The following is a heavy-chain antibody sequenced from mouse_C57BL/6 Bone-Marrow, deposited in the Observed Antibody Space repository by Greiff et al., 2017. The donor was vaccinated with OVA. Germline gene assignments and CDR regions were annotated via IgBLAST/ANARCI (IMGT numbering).Heavy chain of an antibody. Sequence: VKLMESGPGIVQPSQTLSLTCSFSGFSLSTSGMGVCWIRPPPGQGLDWLAHIYWDDDKRDNPFLKSQLTISNDTSRNQVFLKLTSVDTAATATYYCARSLFGDWGQGPTLTVSS. CDR1: GFSLSTSGMG. CDR3: ARSLFGD. J-gene: IGHJ2*01. CDR2: IYWDDDK. V-gene: IGHV8-12*01.